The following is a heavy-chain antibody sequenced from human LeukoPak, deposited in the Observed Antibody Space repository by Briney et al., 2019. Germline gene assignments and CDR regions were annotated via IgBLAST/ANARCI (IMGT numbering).Heavy chain of an antibody. CDR3: AASVAAAGGFDY. CDR2: IVVGSGNT. D-gene: IGHD6-13*01. CDR1: GFTFTSSA. Sequence: SVKLSCKVSGFTFTSSAVQWVRQARGQRLEWIGWIVVGSGNTNYAQKFQERVTITRDMSTSTAYMELSSLRSEDTAVYYCAASVAAAGGFDYWGQGTLVTVSS. J-gene: IGHJ4*02. V-gene: IGHV1-58*01.